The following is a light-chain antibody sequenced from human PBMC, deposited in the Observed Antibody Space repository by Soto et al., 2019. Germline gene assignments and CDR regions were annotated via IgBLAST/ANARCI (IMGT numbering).Light chain of an antibody. CDR3: QQYGNSPQA. CDR2: GAF. Sequence: EIVLTQSPGTLSLSPGERATLSCRASQSVSSIYLAWYQQKPGQAPRLLIYGAFSRATDIPDRFSGSGSGTDFTLTISRLEPEDFAVYYCQQYGNSPQAFGQGTKVDIK. CDR1: QSVSSIY. J-gene: IGKJ1*01. V-gene: IGKV3-20*01.